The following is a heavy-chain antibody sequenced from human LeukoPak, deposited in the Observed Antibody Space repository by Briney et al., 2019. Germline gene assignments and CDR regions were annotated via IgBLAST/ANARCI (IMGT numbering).Heavy chain of an antibody. J-gene: IGHJ3*02. CDR1: GGSISSYY. D-gene: IGHD6-6*01. V-gene: IGHV4-4*07. CDR3: ARVQGIAARPSAFDI. Sequence: SETLSLTCTVSGGSISSYYWGWIRQPAGKGLEWIGLIYTSGSTNYNPSLKSRVTISLDTSKNQFSLKLSSVTAADTAVYYCARVQGIAARPSAFDIWGQGTMVTVSS. CDR2: IYTSGST.